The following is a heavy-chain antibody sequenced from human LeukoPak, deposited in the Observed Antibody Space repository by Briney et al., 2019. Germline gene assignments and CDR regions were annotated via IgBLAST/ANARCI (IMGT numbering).Heavy chain of an antibody. J-gene: IGHJ3*02. CDR2: ISYDGSNK. CDR1: GFTFSSYG. D-gene: IGHD3-9*01. CDR3: ARGRYDYVFDI. Sequence: PGGSLRLSCAASGFTFSSYGMHWVRQAPGKGLEWVAVISYDGSNKYYADSVKGRFTISRDNSKNTVYLQMNSLRADDTAVYHCARGRYDYVFDIWGQGTMVTVSS. V-gene: IGHV3-30*03.